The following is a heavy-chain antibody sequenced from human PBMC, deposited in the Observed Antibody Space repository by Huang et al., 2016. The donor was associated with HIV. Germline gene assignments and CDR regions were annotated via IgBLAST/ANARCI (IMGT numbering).Heavy chain of an antibody. CDR2: ISAYNGHR. J-gene: IGHJ4*02. V-gene: IGHV1-18*01. CDR3: ARDRGAVAGTSPGY. CDR1: GYTFTSYG. D-gene: IGHD6-19*01. Sequence: QVQLVQSGAEVKKPGASVKVSCKSYGYTFTSYGSSWVRQAPGQGLEWMGWISAYNGHRNHAQKFQGRVTRTKETSTSTAYNELRSLRSDDTAVYYCARDRGAVAGTSPGYWGQGTLVTVSS.